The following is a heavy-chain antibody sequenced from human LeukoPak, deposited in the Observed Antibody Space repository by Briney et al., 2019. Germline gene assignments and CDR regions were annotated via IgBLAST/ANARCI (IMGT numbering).Heavy chain of an antibody. Sequence: SETLSLTCIVSGDPISGKYWSWIRRPAGKGLEWLGRIYSSGTTDYSPSLMSRVTMSLDTPKNHISLRLRSVTAADTAVYYCARLDILVPRAVEWFDPWGQGTVVTVSS. J-gene: IGHJ5*01. CDR3: ARLDILVPRAVEWFDP. D-gene: IGHD3-9*01. CDR2: IYSSGTT. V-gene: IGHV4-4*07. CDR1: GDPISGKY.